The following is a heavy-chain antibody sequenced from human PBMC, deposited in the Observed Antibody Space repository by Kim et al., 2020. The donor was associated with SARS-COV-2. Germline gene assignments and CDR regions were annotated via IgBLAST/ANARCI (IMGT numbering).Heavy chain of an antibody. J-gene: IGHJ6*02. V-gene: IGHV1-46*01. CDR1: GYTFTSYY. D-gene: IGHD6-6*01. CDR2: INPSGGST. CDR3: ARDRQLGENGYYYYGMDV. Sequence: ASVKVSCKASGYTFTSYYMHWVRQAPGQGLEWMGIINPSGGSTSYAQKFQGRVTMTRDTSTSTVYMELSSLRSEDTAVYYCARDRQLGENGYYYYGMDVWGQGTTVTVSS.